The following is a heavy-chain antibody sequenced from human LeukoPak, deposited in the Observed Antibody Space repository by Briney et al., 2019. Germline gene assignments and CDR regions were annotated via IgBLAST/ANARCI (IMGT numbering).Heavy chain of an antibody. CDR3: AKVYSSGYQTHPFDY. CDR1: GFIFNTYG. Sequence: GGSLRLSCAASGFIFNTYGMHWVRQAPGEGLEWVAFLWSDGSNKCYTDSVKGRFTISRDNSKNTLYLQMNSLRGEDTAVYYCAKVYSSGYQTHPFDYWGQGTLVTVSS. J-gene: IGHJ4*02. V-gene: IGHV3-30*02. D-gene: IGHD3-22*01. CDR2: LWSDGSNK.